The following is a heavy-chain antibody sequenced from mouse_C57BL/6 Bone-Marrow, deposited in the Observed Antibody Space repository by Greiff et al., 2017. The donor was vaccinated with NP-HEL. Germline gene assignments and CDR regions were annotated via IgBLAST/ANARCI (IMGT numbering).Heavy chain of an antibody. CDR1: GFTFSSYA. CDR2: ISDGGSYT. J-gene: IGHJ1*03. Sequence: EVMLVESGGGLVKPGGSLKLSCAASGFTFSSYAMSWVRQTPEKRLEWVATISDGGSYTYYPDNVKGRVTISRDNAKNNLYLQMSHLKSEDTAMYYCAREGGYDGYYGWYFDVWGTGTTVTVSS. CDR3: AREGGYDGYYGWYFDV. V-gene: IGHV5-4*01. D-gene: IGHD2-3*01.